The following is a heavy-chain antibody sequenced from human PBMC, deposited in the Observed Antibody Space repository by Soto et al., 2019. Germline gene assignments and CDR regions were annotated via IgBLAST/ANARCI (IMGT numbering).Heavy chain of an antibody. Sequence: GGSLRLSCAASGFTFSSHSLNWVRQAPGKGLEWVSVISGSGGSTYYADSVKGRFTISRDNSKNTLYLQMNTLRAEDTAIYYCARSSTTVITEVLVYWGQGTLVTVSS. V-gene: IGHV3-23*01. J-gene: IGHJ4*02. CDR3: ARSSTTVITEVLVY. D-gene: IGHD4-17*01. CDR2: ISGSGGST. CDR1: GFTFSSHS.